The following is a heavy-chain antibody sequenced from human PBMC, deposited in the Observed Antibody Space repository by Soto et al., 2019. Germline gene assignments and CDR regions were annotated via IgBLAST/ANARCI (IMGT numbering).Heavy chain of an antibody. J-gene: IGHJ6*02. Sequence: QVQLVQSGDEVKKPGASVKVSCKASGYIFVNYGIAWVRQAPGQGLEWMGWISPYTGNTHSATKFQGRLTMTTDPSTRTASLDLGRLTSDYTAVYNCLMVDNYVTPAPQDVWGRGTRVTVSS. CDR1: GYIFVNYG. D-gene: IGHD3-16*01. CDR3: LMVDNYVTPAPQDV. V-gene: IGHV1-18*01. CDR2: ISPYTGNT.